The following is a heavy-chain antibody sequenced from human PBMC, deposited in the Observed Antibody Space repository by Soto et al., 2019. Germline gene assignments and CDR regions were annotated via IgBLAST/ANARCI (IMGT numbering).Heavy chain of an antibody. D-gene: IGHD2-2*01. J-gene: IGHJ3*02. V-gene: IGHV3-23*01. CDR1: GFTFSSYA. CDR3: AKGGYCSSTSCSLDAFDI. Sequence: GGSLRLSCAASGFTFSSYAMSWVRQAPGKRLEWVSAISGSGGSTYYADSVKGRFTISRDNSKNTLYLQMNSLRAEDTAVYYCAKGGYCSSTSCSLDAFDIWGQGTMVTVS. CDR2: ISGSGGST.